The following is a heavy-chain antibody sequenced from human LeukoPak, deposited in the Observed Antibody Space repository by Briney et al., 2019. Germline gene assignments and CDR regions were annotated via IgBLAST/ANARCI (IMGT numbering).Heavy chain of an antibody. CDR2: IYYSGST. CDR3: ARRGRIAAAKGSGYFDY. Sequence: PSETLSLTCTVSGGSISSYYWSWIRQPPGKGLEWIGYIYYSGSTNYNPSLKSRVTISVDTSKNQFSLKLSSVTAADTAVYYCARRGRIAAAKGSGYFDYWGQGTLVTVSS. CDR1: GGSISSYY. V-gene: IGHV4-59*08. D-gene: IGHD6-13*01. J-gene: IGHJ4*02.